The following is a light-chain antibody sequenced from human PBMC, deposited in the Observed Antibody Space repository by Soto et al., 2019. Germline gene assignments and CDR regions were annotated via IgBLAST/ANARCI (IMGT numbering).Light chain of an antibody. CDR2: AAA. Sequence: DIQMTQSPSSLSASVGDSVTIICRASQSISRYLNWYQQRPGKVPKFLIYAAASLQSGVPPRFTGSGAGTEFTLTISGLQPEDVATYYCQQSHITPYTFGQGTKLDIE. CDR1: QSISRY. CDR3: QQSHITPYT. J-gene: IGKJ2*01. V-gene: IGKV1-39*01.